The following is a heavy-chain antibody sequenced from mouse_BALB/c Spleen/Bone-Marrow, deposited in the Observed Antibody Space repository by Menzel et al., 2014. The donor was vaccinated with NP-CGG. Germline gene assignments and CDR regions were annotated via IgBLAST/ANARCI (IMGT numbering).Heavy chain of an antibody. J-gene: IGHJ2*01. CDR1: GFTFTDHY. CDR3: ARDYLYYFDY. V-gene: IGHV7-3*02. CDR2: IRNKANGYTT. Sequence: DVMLVESGGGLVQPGGFLRLSCATSGFTFTDHYMSWVRQPPGKALEWLGFIRNKANGYTTEYSASVKGRFTISRDNSQSIVYLQMNTLRAEDSATYYCARDYLYYFDYWGQSTTLTVSS. D-gene: IGHD2-1*01.